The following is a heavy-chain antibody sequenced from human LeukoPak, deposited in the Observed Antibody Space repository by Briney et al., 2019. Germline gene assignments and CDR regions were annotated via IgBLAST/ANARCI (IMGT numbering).Heavy chain of an antibody. D-gene: IGHD2-21*02. V-gene: IGHV1-2*04. CDR3: ARGDWLAYYCFDY. J-gene: IGHJ4*02. CDR1: GYTFTGYY. CDR2: IYPNSGGT. Sequence: ASVKVSCKASGYTFTGYYMHWVRLAPGPGLEWMGWIYPNSGGTNYAQKFQGWVTMTRATSISTAYMELSRLRSDDTAVYCCARGDWLAYYCFDYWGQGTLVTVSS.